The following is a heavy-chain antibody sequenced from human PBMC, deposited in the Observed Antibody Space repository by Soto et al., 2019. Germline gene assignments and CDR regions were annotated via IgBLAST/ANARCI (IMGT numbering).Heavy chain of an antibody. D-gene: IGHD3-10*01. CDR1: GYEFTIYG. CDR3: AQHFGFSGSEDLAC. V-gene: IGHV1-18*01. J-gene: IGHJ4*02. Sequence: ASVKVSCKASGYEFTIYGLRWVRQAPGQGLEWMAWISPYNGNANYAQKFQGRVSMTTDTSTSTAYMELRSLRSDDTAVYSCAQHFGFSGSEDLACRGKGALLTVPA. CDR2: ISPYNGNA.